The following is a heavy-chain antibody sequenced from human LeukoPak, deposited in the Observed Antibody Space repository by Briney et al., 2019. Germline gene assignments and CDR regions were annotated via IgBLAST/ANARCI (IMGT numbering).Heavy chain of an antibody. CDR2: IIPIFGTA. CDR3: SSWGGVSTFDAFDI. J-gene: IGHJ3*02. V-gene: IGHV1-69*06. Sequence: GASVKVSCKASGGTFSSYAISWVRQAPGQGLEWMGGIIPIFGTANYAQKFQGRVTITADKSTSTAYMELSSLRSEDTAVYCCSSWGGVSTFDAFDIWGQGTMVTASS. CDR1: GGTFSSYA. D-gene: IGHD3-16*01.